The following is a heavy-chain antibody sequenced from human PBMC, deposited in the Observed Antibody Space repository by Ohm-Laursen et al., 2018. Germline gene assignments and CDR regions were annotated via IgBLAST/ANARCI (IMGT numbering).Heavy chain of an antibody. Sequence: PGTLSLTCTVSGDSISSYYWSWIRQPPGKGLEWIGYIYYSGSTNYNPSLKSRVTISVDTSKDQFSLKLTSVTAADTAVYYCARHGQKWLRAGFDYWGQGTLVTVSS. D-gene: IGHD5-12*01. V-gene: IGHV4-59*08. CDR1: GDSISSYY. CDR3: ARHGQKWLRAGFDY. J-gene: IGHJ4*02. CDR2: IYYSGST.